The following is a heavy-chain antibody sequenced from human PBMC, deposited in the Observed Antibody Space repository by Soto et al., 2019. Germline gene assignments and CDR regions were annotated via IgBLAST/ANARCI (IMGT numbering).Heavy chain of an antibody. J-gene: IGHJ4*02. D-gene: IGHD3-9*01. CDR1: GYSFTSYW. Sequence: PGESLKISCKASGYSFTSYWIGWVRQMPGKGLEWMGIIYPADSNTRYSPSFQGQVTISADKSITTAYLQWSSLKASDTAMYYCARPYTYDGILTGNAPTYHFDHWGQGTQVTVSS. V-gene: IGHV5-51*01. CDR2: IYPADSNT. CDR3: ARPYTYDGILTGNAPTYHFDH.